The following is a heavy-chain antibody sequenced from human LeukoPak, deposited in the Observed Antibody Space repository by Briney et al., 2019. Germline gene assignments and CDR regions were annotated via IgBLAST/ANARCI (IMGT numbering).Heavy chain of an antibody. V-gene: IGHV3-30*02. CDR1: GFTFSSYG. CDR3: AKDEESRYSSSWYPTFYYYYYYGMDV. J-gene: IGHJ6*02. D-gene: IGHD6-13*01. Sequence: GGSLRLSCAASGFTFSSYGMHWVRQAPGKGLEWVAFIRYDGSNKYYADSVKGRFTISRDNSKNTLYLQMNSLRAEDTAVYYCAKDEESRYSSSWYPTFYYYYYYGMDVWGQGTTVTVSS. CDR2: IRYDGSNK.